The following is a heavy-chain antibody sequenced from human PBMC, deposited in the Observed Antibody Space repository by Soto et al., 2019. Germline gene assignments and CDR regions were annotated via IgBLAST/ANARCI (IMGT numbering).Heavy chain of an antibody. D-gene: IGHD2-2*01. CDR2: TSYDGTNK. CDR1: GFTFSNYA. V-gene: IGHV3-30-3*01. CDR3: ARDPAYQPQYGMDV. J-gene: IGHJ6*02. Sequence: GGSLRLSCAGYGFTFSNYAMRWVRQAPGKGLEWVAATSYDGTNKYYADPVKGRFTISRDNSKNTLYLQMDSLRSEDTAMYYCARDPAYQPQYGMDVWGRGTTVTVSS.